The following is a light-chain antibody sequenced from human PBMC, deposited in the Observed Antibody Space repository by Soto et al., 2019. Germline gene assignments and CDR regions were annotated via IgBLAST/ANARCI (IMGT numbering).Light chain of an antibody. V-gene: IGKV3D-15*01. J-gene: IGKJ4*01. CDR2: GAS. CDR3: QQYDIWPLT. Sequence: EIVMTQSPATLSVSPGERATLSCRPSQTVRDNLAWYQQKPGQAPRLLIYGASTRATGIPARFSGSGFGTEFNLNIATLQSEAFAVYYCQQYDIWPLTSGGGTQVEIK. CDR1: QTVRDN.